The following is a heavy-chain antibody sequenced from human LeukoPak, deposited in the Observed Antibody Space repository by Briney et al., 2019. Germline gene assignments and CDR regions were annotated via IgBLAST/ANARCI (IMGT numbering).Heavy chain of an antibody. CDR2: INPKNGGT. CDR1: GYNFAHN. D-gene: IGHD6-25*01. J-gene: IGHJ4*02. V-gene: IGHV1-2*02. Sequence: ASVKVSCKASGYNFAHNIHWVRQAPGQGHEFMGWINPKNGGTKKAQNFQGRVTMTRDTSISTVYMELSSLGSDDTAVYYCVVAIQAAAIPAFDSWGQGTLVTVSS. CDR3: VVAIQAAAIPAFDS.